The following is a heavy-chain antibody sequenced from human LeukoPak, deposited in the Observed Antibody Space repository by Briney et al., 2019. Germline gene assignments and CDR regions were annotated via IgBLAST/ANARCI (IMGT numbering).Heavy chain of an antibody. D-gene: IGHD6-13*01. CDR2: ISYDGSNK. J-gene: IGHJ4*02. V-gene: IGHV3-30*04. Sequence: PGGSLRLSCAASGFTFSSYAMHWVRQAPGKGLEWVAVISYDGSNKYYADSVEGRFTISRDNSKNTLYLQMNSLRAEDTAVYYCARDIADYWGQGTLVTVSS. CDR1: GFTFSSYA. CDR3: ARDIADY.